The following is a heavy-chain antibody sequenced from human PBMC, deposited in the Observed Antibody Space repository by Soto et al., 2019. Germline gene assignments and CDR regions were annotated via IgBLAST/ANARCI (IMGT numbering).Heavy chain of an antibody. Sequence: EVQLVQSGGEVRKPGESLRISCTHSGYTPFNYWISWVRQMPGKGLEWMGSIDPSDSYTTYNPSFQGHVTISADRSTSTVYVQWSSLRASDIAMYYCARSQAYGDTYGLDVWGQGTTVTVSS. D-gene: IGHD4-17*01. CDR1: GYTPFNYW. CDR3: ARSQAYGDTYGLDV. J-gene: IGHJ6*02. V-gene: IGHV5-10-1*03. CDR2: IDPSDSYT.